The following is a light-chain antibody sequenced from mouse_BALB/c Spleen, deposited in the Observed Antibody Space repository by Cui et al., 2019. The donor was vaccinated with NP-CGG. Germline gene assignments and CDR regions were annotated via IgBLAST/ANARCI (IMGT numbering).Light chain of an antibody. V-gene: IGLV1*01. J-gene: IGLJ1*01. CDR3: ALWYSNHWV. Sequence: QAVLTRNSPLTTSPGETVTLTCRSSTGAVTTSNYANWVQEKPDHLFTGLIGGTNNRAPGVPARFSGSLIGDKAALTITGAQTEDEAIYFCALWYSNHWVFGGGTKLTVL. CDR1: TGAVTTSNY. CDR2: GTN.